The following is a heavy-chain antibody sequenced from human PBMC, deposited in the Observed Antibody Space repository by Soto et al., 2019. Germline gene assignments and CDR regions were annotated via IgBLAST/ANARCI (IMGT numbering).Heavy chain of an antibody. D-gene: IGHD3-10*01. J-gene: IGHJ4*02. CDR3: AREEYYYGSGAFFDY. CDR2: IIPILGIA. V-gene: IGHV1-69*08. CDR1: GGTFSSYT. Sequence: QVQLVQSGAEVKKPGSSVKVSCKASGGTFSSYTISWVRQAPGQGLEWMGRIIPILGIANYAQKFQGRVKMTADKSTSTAYMELRSLRSEDTAVYYCAREEYYYGSGAFFDYWGQGTLVTVSS.